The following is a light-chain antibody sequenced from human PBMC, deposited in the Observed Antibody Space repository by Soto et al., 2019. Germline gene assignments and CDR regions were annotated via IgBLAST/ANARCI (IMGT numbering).Light chain of an antibody. V-gene: IGKV3-15*01. CDR1: QSLSGN. CDR3: QQYSKWPPWT. CDR2: RAS. J-gene: IGKJ1*01. Sequence: EIVMTQSPATLAGSPGETVTLSCRASQSLSGNLAWYQQKPGQAPRLLIFRASTRATGVPARFGGRGSGTEFTLTISGLQSEDFALYYCQQYSKWPPWTFGQGTKVDIK.